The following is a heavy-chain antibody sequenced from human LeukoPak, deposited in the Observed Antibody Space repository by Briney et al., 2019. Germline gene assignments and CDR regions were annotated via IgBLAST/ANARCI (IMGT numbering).Heavy chain of an antibody. CDR3: AKDRDSSGFAPYFDY. CDR2: IGWNSHII. CDR1: GVSFDDYY. D-gene: IGHD3-22*01. V-gene: IGHV3-9*01. J-gene: IGHJ4*02. Sequence: LSLTCGVSGVSFDDYYWSWVRQTPGKGLEWVSGIGWNSHIIGYEDSVKGRFTISRDNARNSLSLQMNSLRAEDTAFYYCAKDRDSSGFAPYFDYWGQGILVTVSS.